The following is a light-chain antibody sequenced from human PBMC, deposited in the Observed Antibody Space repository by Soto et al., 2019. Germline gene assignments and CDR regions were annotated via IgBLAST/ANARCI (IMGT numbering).Light chain of an antibody. V-gene: IGLV1-47*01. J-gene: IGLJ7*01. CDR1: SSNIGSNS. CDR3: AAWDDSLSGAV. CDR2: RNN. Sequence: QPVLTQPPSASGTPGQRVTISCSGSSSNIGSNSVYWYQQLPGTAPKLLIYRNNQRPSGVPDRFSGSKSGTSGSLAISGLRSEDEADYYCAAWDDSLSGAVFGGGTQLTVL.